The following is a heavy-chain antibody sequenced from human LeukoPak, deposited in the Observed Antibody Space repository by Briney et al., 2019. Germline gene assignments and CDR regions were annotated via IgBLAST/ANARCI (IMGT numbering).Heavy chain of an antibody. CDR3: AKPATSILIYFDS. Sequence: GGPLRLSCTASGFTFADYLMSWFRKAPGKGLEWVGFIRSKTYGGTTEYAASVKGRFTISRDDSKRIAYLQMNSLETEDTAVYYCAKPATSILIYFDSWGQGILVTVSS. V-gene: IGHV3-49*03. CDR1: GFTFADYL. J-gene: IGHJ4*02. CDR2: IRSKTYGGTT. D-gene: IGHD2-2*01.